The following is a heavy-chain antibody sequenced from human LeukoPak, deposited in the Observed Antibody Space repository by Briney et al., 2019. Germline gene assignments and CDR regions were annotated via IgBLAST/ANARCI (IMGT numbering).Heavy chain of an antibody. CDR3: AKGGHHFNPFYN. CDR1: GFTFSTSP. V-gene: IGHV3-23*01. Sequence: GGSLRPSCAVSGFTFSTSPMAWVRQAPGKGLEWVSSIHAGGSDPFCAGSVQGRCTISRDNSKNTLSLQLSNLRAEDTAIYFCAKGGHHFNPFYNWGQGTLVTVSS. J-gene: IGHJ4*02. CDR2: IHAGGSDP.